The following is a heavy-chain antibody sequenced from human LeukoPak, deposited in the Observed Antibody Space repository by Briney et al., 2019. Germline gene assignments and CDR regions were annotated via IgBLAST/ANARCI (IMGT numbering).Heavy chain of an antibody. CDR2: IYPGDSDT. J-gene: IGHJ5*02. D-gene: IGHD6-19*01. V-gene: IGHV5-51*01. Sequence: GESLKISCKGSGYSFTSYWIGWVRQMPGKGLGWVGIIYPGDSDTRYSPSFQGQVTISADKSISTAYLQWSSLKASDTAMYYCAXLXGGXTVAVAGNWFDPWGQGTLVTVSS. CDR3: AXLXGGXTVAVAGNWFDP. CDR1: GYSFTSYW.